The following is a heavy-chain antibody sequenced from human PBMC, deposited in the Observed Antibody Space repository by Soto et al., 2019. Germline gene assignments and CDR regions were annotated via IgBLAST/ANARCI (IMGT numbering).Heavy chain of an antibody. D-gene: IGHD6-25*01. J-gene: IGHJ3*02. CDR2: IIPIFGTA. Sequence: QVQLVQSGAEVQKPGSSVKVSCKASGGTFSSYAISWVRQAPGQGLEWMGGIIPIFGTANYAQKFQGRVTITADESTSTAYMELSSLRSEDTAVYYCAGGPEGAARDAFDIWGQGTMVTVSS. CDR3: AGGPEGAARDAFDI. V-gene: IGHV1-69*01. CDR1: GGTFSSYA.